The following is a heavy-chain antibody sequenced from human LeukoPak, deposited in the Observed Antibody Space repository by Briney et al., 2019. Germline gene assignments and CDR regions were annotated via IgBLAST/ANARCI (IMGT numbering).Heavy chain of an antibody. Sequence: GGSLRLSCVVSGISLSNYAMSWVRQAPGKGLEWVSYISERGGSTAYADSVKGRFTISRDNSLNTLYLQMSGLRAEDTAVYFCAKRGIVIRGILVIGYHQEAYHYDYWGQGVLVTVSP. CDR2: ISERGGST. J-gene: IGHJ4*02. V-gene: IGHV3-23*01. CDR1: GISLSNYA. CDR3: AKRGIVIRGILVIGYHQEAYHYDY. D-gene: IGHD3-10*01.